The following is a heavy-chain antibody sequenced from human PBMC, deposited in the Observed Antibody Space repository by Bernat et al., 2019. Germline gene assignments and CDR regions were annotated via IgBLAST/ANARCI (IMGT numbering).Heavy chain of an antibody. CDR1: GFTFSSYW. D-gene: IGHD3-16*02. Sequence: VQLVESGGGLVKPGGSLRLSCAASGFTFSSYWMHWVRQAPGKGLVWVSRINSDGSSTSYADSVKGRFTISRDNAKNTLYLQMNSLRAEDTAVYYCASGPVPFGGVIAHFDYWGQGTLVTVSS. CDR3: ASGPVPFGGVIAHFDY. V-gene: IGHV3-74*02. CDR2: INSDGSST. J-gene: IGHJ4*02.